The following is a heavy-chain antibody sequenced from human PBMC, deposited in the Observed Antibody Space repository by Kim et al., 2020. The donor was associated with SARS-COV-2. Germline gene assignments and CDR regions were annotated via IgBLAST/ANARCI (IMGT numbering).Heavy chain of an antibody. D-gene: IGHD6-13*01. V-gene: IGHV3-30*04. CDR2: ISYDGSNK. Sequence: GGSLRLSCAPSGFTFSSYAMHWVRQAPGKGLEWVALISYDGSNKYYVDSVKGRFTISRDNSKNTLYLQMNSLRPEDTAVYYCARGGDSSSCLNCFYPWG. CDR1: GFTFSSYA. CDR3: ARGGDSSSCLNCFYP. J-gene: IGHJ5*02.